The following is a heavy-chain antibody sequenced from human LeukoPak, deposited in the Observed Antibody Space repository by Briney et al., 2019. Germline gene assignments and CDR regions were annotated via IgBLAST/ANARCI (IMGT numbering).Heavy chain of an antibody. Sequence: EGSLRLSCTASGFTFSAYAMMWVRQAPGKGPEWVSAIRGGGGSAFYADSVKGRFTISRDNSKYTLFLQMNSLRAEDTAVYYCARDPNGDYIGAFDMWGPGTMVTVSS. CDR3: ARDPNGDYIGAFDM. J-gene: IGHJ3*02. D-gene: IGHD4-17*01. V-gene: IGHV3-23*01. CDR2: IRGGGGSA. CDR1: GFTFSAYA.